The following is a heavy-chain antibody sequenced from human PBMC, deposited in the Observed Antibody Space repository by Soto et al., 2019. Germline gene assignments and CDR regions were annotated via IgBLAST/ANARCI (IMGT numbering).Heavy chain of an antibody. J-gene: IGHJ6*03. CDR1: GGSISTYF. Sequence: PSETLSLTCTVSGGSISTYFWTWIRQPPGKGLEWIGYIYYSGSPNFNPSLKSRVAISVDTSKNQFSLRLTSVTAADTAVYYCARVEGSYLYYYMDVWGKGTTVTVFS. CDR3: ARVEGSYLYYYMDV. V-gene: IGHV4-59*01. CDR2: IYYSGSP.